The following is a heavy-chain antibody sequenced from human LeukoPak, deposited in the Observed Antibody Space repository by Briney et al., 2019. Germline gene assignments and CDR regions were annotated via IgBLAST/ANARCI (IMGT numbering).Heavy chain of an antibody. CDR2: ISASGSAT. CDR3: AKLSDLVGARFDY. V-gene: IGHV3-23*01. J-gene: IGHJ4*02. D-gene: IGHD1-26*01. CDR1: GFIFSNYG. Sequence: PGGSLRLSCAASGFIFSNYGMNWVRQAPGKGLEWVAAISASGSATSYADSVRGRFTISRDNSKSTTYLQMNSLRAEDTAVFYCAKLSDLVGARFDYWGQGTLVTVSS.